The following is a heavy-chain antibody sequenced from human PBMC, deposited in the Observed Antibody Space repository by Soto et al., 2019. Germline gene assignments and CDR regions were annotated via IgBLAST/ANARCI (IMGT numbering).Heavy chain of an antibody. V-gene: IGHV1-69*10. J-gene: IGHJ4*02. CDR3: AREGYTSSSIHSFLDS. Sequence: SVEVSCKASGGTFSSYGISWVRQAPGQGLEWMGRIIPFLGTTNYAQNFQDRLTVTADTSTNTAFMELSSLRSDDTAVYYCAREGYTSSSIHSFLDSWGQGTLVTIS. CDR2: IIPFLGTT. CDR1: GGTFSSYG. D-gene: IGHD6-6*01.